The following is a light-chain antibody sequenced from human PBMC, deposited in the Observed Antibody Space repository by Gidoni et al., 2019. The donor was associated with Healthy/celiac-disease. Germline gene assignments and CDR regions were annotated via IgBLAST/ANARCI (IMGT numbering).Light chain of an antibody. J-gene: IGKJ1*01. V-gene: IGKV1-5*03. CDR1: QSISSW. CDR2: KSS. Sequence: DIQMTQSPSTLSASVGDRVTITCRASQSISSWLAWYQQKQGKAPKLLIYKSSSLESGVPSRFSGSGSGTEFTLTSSSLQPDDFATYYCQQYNSYPWTFGQGTKVEIK. CDR3: QQYNSYPWT.